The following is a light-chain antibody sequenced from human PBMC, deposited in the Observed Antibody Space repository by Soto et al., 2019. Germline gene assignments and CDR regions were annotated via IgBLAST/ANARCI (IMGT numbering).Light chain of an antibody. V-gene: IGLV2-14*01. CDR1: SSDVGGYHY. Sequence: QSALTQPASVSGSPGQSITISCTGTSSDVGGYHYVSWYQQFPDKAPKLMIYEVSNRPSGVSSRFSGSKSGNTASLTISGLQAEDEADYFCSSYTSSGPLVVFGGGTKLTVL. CDR2: EVS. CDR3: SSYTSSGPLVV. J-gene: IGLJ2*01.